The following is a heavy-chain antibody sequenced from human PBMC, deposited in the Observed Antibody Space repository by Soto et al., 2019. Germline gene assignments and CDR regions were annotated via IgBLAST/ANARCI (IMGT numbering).Heavy chain of an antibody. V-gene: IGHV3-23*01. CDR1: GFSFCSYA. Sequence: GGSLRLSCAASGFSFCSYAPSWVRQAPGKGLEWVSTISGSDGKTFYADSVKGRFSISRDTSQSTLYLQMNSLRADDTAMCYCARWSYLDYWGQGTRVTVSS. J-gene: IGHJ4*02. CDR2: ISGSDGKT. CDR3: ARWSYLDY. D-gene: IGHD3-3*01.